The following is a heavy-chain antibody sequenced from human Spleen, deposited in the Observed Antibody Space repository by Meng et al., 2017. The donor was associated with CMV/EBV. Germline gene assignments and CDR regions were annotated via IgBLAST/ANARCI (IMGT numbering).Heavy chain of an antibody. D-gene: IGHD2-2*01. Sequence: ETLSLTCAASGFTFSSYAMSWVRQAPGKGLEWVSSISSSRSYIHYGDSVKGRFTISRDNAENSLYLQMNSLRAEDTALYFCARERLYQPLWGDAFDIWGQETMVTVSS. CDR3: ARERLYQPLWGDAFDI. CDR2: ISSSRSYI. J-gene: IGHJ3*02. CDR1: GFTFSSYA. V-gene: IGHV3-21*01.